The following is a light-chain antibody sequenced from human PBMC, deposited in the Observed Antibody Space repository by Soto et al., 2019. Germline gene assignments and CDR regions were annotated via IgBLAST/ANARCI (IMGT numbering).Light chain of an antibody. CDR1: QSIPSY. J-gene: IGKJ5*01. CDR2: AAS. CDR3: QHSYNALIT. V-gene: IGKV1-39*01. Sequence: DIQMTQSPSTLCASVGDRVTITCRASQSIPSYLNWYQHKPGEAPKLLIYAASNLQSGVPSRFSGTVSGTDFTLTIISMQNDDFGTYYCQHSYNALITLCKGTRL.